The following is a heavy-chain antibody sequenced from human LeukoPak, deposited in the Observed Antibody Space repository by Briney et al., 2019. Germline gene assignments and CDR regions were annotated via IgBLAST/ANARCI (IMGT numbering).Heavy chain of an antibody. CDR1: GDSVSSNSAA. D-gene: IGHD6-13*01. J-gene: IGHJ5*02. CDR3: TGEPEQQLVRAWFDP. Sequence: SRTLSLTCVISGDSVSSNSAAWNWIRQSPSRGLEWLGRTYYRSKWFNDYAVSVKSRITIKPDTSKNQFSLQLNSVTPEDTAVYYCTGEPEQQLVRAWFDPWGQGTLVTVSS. CDR2: TYYRSKWFN. V-gene: IGHV6-1*01.